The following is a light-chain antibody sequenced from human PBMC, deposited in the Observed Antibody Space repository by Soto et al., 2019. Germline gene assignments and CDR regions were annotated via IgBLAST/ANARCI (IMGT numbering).Light chain of an antibody. J-gene: IGKJ5*01. CDR1: LGISNA. Sequence: AIQLTQSPSSLSASVGDRVTITCRASLGISNALAWYQQKPGKAHKXLIYEASSLQSGIPSRFSGSGSGADFTITITNLQPEDFATYYCQQFYNYPITFGQGTRLEIK. CDR3: QQFYNYPIT. V-gene: IGKV1D-13*01. CDR2: EAS.